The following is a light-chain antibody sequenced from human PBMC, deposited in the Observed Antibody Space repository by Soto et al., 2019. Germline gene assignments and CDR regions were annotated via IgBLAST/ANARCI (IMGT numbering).Light chain of an antibody. CDR1: QSIGSY. CDR2: AAS. CDR3: EQYDDYPLT. J-gene: IGKJ4*01. Sequence: DIQMTQSPSSLSASVGDRVTVTCRASQSIGSYLKWYQQKPGKAPKLLIYAASSVQSGVPSRFSGSGSGTGFTLTISNLQPDDFATYYCEQYDDYPLTFGGGTRWIS. V-gene: IGKV1-39*01.